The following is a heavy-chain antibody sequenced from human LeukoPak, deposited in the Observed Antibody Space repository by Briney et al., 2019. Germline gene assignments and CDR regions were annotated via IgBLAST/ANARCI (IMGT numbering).Heavy chain of an antibody. D-gene: IGHD3-22*01. V-gene: IGHV3-33*06. CDR3: AKDSTGDDSSGSYFDY. Sequence: GGSLRLSCAASGFTFGSYGMHWVRQAPGKGLEWVAVIWYDGSNKYYADSVKGRFTISRDNSKNTLCLQMNSLRAEDTAVYYCAKDSTGDDSSGSYFDYWGQGTLVTVSS. J-gene: IGHJ4*02. CDR1: GFTFGSYG. CDR2: IWYDGSNK.